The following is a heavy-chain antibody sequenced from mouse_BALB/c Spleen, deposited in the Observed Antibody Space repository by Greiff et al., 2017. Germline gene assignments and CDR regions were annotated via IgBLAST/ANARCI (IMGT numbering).Heavy chain of an antibody. J-gene: IGHJ3*01. Sequence: QVQLQQSGAELAKPGASVKMSCKASGYTFTSYWMHWVKQRPGQGLEWIGYINPSTGYTEYNQKFKDKATLTADKSSSTAYMQLSSLTSEDSAVYYCARSLTGTGAYWGQGTLVTVSA. V-gene: IGHV1-7*01. D-gene: IGHD4-1*01. CDR3: ARSLTGTGAY. CDR1: GYTFTSYW. CDR2: INPSTGYT.